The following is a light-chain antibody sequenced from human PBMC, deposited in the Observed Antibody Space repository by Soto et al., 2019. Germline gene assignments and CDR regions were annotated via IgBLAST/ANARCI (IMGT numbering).Light chain of an antibody. CDR1: SSDVGSYNR. J-gene: IGLJ3*02. Sequence: QSALTQPPSVSGSPGQSVTISCTGTSSDVGSYNRVSWYQQPPGTAPKLMIYEVSNRPSGVPDRFSGSKSGNTASLTISGLQAEDEADYYCSLSTSSSTWVFGGGTKVTVL. CDR3: SLSTSSSTWV. V-gene: IGLV2-18*01. CDR2: EVS.